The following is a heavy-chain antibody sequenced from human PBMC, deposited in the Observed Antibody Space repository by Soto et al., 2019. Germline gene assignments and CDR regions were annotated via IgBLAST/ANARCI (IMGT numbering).Heavy chain of an antibody. CDR1: GFSLSTSGVG. CDR2: IYWDDDK. J-gene: IGHJ4*02. CDR3: ALSYYYGSGSSPPSYYFDY. V-gene: IGHV2-5*02. Sequence: QITLKESGPTLVKPTQTLTLTCTFSGFSLSTSGVGVGWIRQPPGKALEWLALIYWDDDKRYSPSLKSRLTITKDTSKNQVVLTMTNMDPVDTATYYCALSYYYGSGSSPPSYYFDYWGQGTLVTVSS. D-gene: IGHD3-10*01.